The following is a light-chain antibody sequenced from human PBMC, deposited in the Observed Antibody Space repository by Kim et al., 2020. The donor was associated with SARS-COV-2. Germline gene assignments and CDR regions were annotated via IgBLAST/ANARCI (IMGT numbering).Light chain of an antibody. Sequence: SAAVGHRVSATCRASQDISHWLAWYQQEPVKAPPLLVYKASLLESGAPSGVSGSGSGTEFTLAISSLKIEDSATDCCKLSRGTFGKG. CDR1: QDISHW. CDR2: KAS. J-gene: IGKJ2*02. V-gene: IGKV1-5*03. CDR3: KLSRGT.